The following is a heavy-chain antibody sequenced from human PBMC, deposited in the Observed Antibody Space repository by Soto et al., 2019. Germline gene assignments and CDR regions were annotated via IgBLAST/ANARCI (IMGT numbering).Heavy chain of an antibody. D-gene: IGHD2-15*01. CDR1: GGSISSYY. CDR3: AGGLCVLHYYYCMDV. Sequence: QVQLQESGPGLVKPSETLSLTCTVSGGSISSYYWRWIRQPPGKGLEWIGYIYYSGSTNYNPSHKSRVNISVDTSKNQFPLKLSSVPAADSAVYYCAGGLCVLHYYYCMDVWGKGTPVTVSS. CDR2: IYYSGST. V-gene: IGHV4-59*01. J-gene: IGHJ6*03.